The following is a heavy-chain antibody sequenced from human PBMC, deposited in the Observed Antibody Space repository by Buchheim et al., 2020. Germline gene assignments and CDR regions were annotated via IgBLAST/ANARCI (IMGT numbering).Heavy chain of an antibody. CDR1: GFTFSSYG. V-gene: IGHV3-33*01. CDR2: IWYDGSNK. D-gene: IGHD3-10*01. J-gene: IGHJ4*02. CDR3: ARARFISGSGGTFFDY. Sequence: QVQLVESGGGVVQPGRSLRLSCAASGFTFSSYGMHWVRQAPGKGLEWVAVIWYDGSNKYYADSVKGRFTISRDNSTNTLYLQMNSLRAEDTAVYYCARARFISGSGGTFFDYWGQGTL.